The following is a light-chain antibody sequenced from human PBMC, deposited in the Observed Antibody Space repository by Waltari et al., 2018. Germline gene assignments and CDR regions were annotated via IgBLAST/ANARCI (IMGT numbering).Light chain of an antibody. CDR2: GAS. V-gene: IGKV3-15*01. CDR3: QQYSNWPYT. J-gene: IGKJ2*01. Sequence: SCRASQSVSGNLAWYQQKPGQALRLLIYGASTRATGIPGRFGGSGSGTEFTLTISRLQSEDFAVYYCQQYSNWPYTFGQGTKLEIK. CDR1: QSVSGN.